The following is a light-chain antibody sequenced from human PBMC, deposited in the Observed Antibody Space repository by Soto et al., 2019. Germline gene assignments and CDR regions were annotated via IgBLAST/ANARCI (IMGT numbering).Light chain of an antibody. CDR1: SSDVGGYNY. CDR3: SSYTSSSTLVV. Sequence: QSALTQPASVSGSPGQSITISCTGTSSDVGGYNYVSWYQQHPGKAPKLMIYDVSNRPSGVSNRFSGSKSGNTASLTISGLQAEDEADYYCSSYTSSSTLVVFGGGPKVTV. J-gene: IGLJ2*01. V-gene: IGLV2-14*01. CDR2: DVS.